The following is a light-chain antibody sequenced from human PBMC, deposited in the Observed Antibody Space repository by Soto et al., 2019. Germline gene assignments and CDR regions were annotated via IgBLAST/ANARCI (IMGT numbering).Light chain of an antibody. V-gene: IGKV3-20*01. CDR3: QKYGSSPWT. CDR2: GAS. Sequence: EIVLTQSPGTLSLSPGERATLSCRASQSVSSSYLAWHQQKPGQAPRLLIYGASSRATGIPDRFSGSGPGTDFTLTISGLEPEDFAVYYCQKYGSSPWTFGQGTKVEIK. CDR1: QSVSSSY. J-gene: IGKJ1*01.